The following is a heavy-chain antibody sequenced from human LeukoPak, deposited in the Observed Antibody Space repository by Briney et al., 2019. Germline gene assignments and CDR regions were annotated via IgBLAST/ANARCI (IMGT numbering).Heavy chain of an antibody. Sequence: SETLSLTCTVSGGSISSYYWSWIRQPPGKGLEWIGYIYYSGSTNYNPSLKSRVTISVDTSKNQFSLKLSSVTAADTAVYYCARVVLLWFGEPRGWFDPWGQGTLVTVSS. CDR1: GGSISSYY. V-gene: IGHV4-59*12. CDR2: IYYSGST. CDR3: ARVVLLWFGEPRGWFDP. J-gene: IGHJ5*02. D-gene: IGHD3-10*01.